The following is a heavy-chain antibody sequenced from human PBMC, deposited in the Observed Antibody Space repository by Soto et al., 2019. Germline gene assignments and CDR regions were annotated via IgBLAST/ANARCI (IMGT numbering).Heavy chain of an antibody. Sequence: QVQLVESGGGVVQPGRSLRLSCAASGFTFDRYAMHWVRQAPGKGLEWVTIISYDGTHEYYAVSVKGRFTISRDNSRDTLYLQMDSLRSEDTAMYYCAREGAGYCSGGRCFGYFDYWGQGTLVTVSS. V-gene: IGHV3-30-3*01. D-gene: IGHD2-15*01. CDR2: ISYDGTHE. CDR3: AREGAGYCSGGRCFGYFDY. J-gene: IGHJ4*02. CDR1: GFTFDRYA.